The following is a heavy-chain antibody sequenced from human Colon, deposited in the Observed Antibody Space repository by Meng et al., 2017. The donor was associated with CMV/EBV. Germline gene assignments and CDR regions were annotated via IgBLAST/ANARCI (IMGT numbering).Heavy chain of an antibody. CDR3: AQPGGYGDYGMDV. J-gene: IGHJ6*02. D-gene: IGHD4-17*01. CDR1: GFTFSSYG. CDR2: INHRGTTI. V-gene: IGHV3-48*03. Sequence: GGSLRLSCEGAGFTFSSYGMNWVRQAPGKGLEWVAYINHRGTTIFYADSVKGRFTISRDNAKNSLYLQMNSLRAEDTAVYYCAQPGGYGDYGMDVWGQGTTVTVSS.